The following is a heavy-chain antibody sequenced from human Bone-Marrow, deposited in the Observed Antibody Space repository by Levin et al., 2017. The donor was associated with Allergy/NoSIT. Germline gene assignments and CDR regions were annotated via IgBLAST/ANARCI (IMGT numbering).Heavy chain of an antibody. J-gene: IGHJ4*02. Sequence: SCSVSGDSISSSSYHWGWIRQPPGKGLQWIGSVFYTGRTYYNPSLKSRVTISVDTSKNQFSLRLNSVTAADTAVYYCARQPHSVTPSDYWGQGTLVTVSS. CDR1: GDSISSSSYH. CDR2: VFYTGRT. V-gene: IGHV4-39*01. CDR3: ARQPHSVTPSDY. D-gene: IGHD4-23*01.